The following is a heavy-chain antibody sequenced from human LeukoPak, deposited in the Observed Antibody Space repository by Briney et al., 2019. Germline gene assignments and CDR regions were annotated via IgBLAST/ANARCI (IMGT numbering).Heavy chain of an antibody. CDR2: IRYDGSNK. J-gene: IGHJ4*02. CDR3: AKRAVVVPAGIDY. D-gene: IGHD2-2*01. CDR1: GFTFSSYG. V-gene: IGHV3-30*02. Sequence: PGGSLRLSCAASGFTFSSYGMHWVRQAPGKGLEWVAFIRYDGSNKYYADSVKGRFTISRDNSKNTLYLQMNSLRAEDTAVYYCAKRAVVVPAGIDYWGQGTLVTVSS.